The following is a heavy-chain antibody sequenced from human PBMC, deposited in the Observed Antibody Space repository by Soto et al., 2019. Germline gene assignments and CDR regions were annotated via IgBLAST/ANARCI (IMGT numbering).Heavy chain of an antibody. Sequence: QVQLVQSGAEVKKPGSSVKVSCKASGGTFSSYSINWVRQAPGQGLEWMGEIIPIFGTANYAQKFQGRVTITADESTSTAYMELSSMRSEDTAVYFCARDGGRHSGGIDYWGQGTLVTVSS. V-gene: IGHV1-69*01. CDR3: ARDGGRHSGGIDY. CDR2: IIPIFGTA. CDR1: GGTFSSYS. D-gene: IGHD1-26*01. J-gene: IGHJ4*02.